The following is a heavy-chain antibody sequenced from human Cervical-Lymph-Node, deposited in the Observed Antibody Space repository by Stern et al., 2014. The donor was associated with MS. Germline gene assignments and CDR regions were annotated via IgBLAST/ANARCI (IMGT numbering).Heavy chain of an antibody. CDR2: INLKSGGT. CDR1: GFVFTGYY. D-gene: IGHD1-1*01. V-gene: IGHV1-2*02. J-gene: IGHJ4*02. Sequence: VQLVESGAEVKKPGAPVTVSCAASGFVFTGYYLHWVRQAPGQGLEWMGWINLKSGGTNYGHKFLGRVTLTADTSPPTASPPPTILSSGDTAIYYCAREQWKEGFATWGQGTPVTVSS. CDR3: AREQWKEGFAT.